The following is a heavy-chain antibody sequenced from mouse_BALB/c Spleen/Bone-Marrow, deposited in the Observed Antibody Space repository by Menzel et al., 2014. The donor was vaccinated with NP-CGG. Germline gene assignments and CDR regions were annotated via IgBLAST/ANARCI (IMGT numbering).Heavy chain of an antibody. CDR3: ARWLLYY. D-gene: IGHD2-12*01. Sequence: QVQLQQPGAELVKPGASVKLSCKASGYTFTNYWMHWVKQRPGQGLEWIGEINPSNGRTNYNEKFKTKATLTVDKSSSTAYMQLSSLTSEDSAVYYCARWLLYYWGQGTTLTVSS. CDR2: INPSNGRT. V-gene: IGHV1S81*02. CDR1: GYTFTNYW. J-gene: IGHJ2*01.